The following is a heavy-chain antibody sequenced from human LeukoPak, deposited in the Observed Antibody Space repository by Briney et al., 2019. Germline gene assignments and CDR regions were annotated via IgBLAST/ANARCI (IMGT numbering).Heavy chain of an antibody. J-gene: IGHJ4*02. D-gene: IGHD3-10*01. CDR1: GFPLSNAW. V-gene: IGHV3-15*01. Sequence: GGSLRLSCAASGFPLSNAWMIRVRQAPGKGLEWVGRIISNIHGGTTDYAAPVKGRFTISRDDSRDTLFLQMNSLKTEDTAVYYCVAIRDSGYWGQGTLVTVSS. CDR3: VAIRDSGY. CDR2: IISNIHGGTT.